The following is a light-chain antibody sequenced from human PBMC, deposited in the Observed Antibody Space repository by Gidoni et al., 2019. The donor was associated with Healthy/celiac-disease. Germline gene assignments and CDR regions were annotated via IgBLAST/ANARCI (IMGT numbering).Light chain of an antibody. V-gene: IGKV3-11*01. J-gene: IGKJ3*01. CDR3: QQRSNWQAT. Sequence: EIVLTQSPATLSLSPGERATLSCRASQSVGSYLAWYQQKPGQAPRLLIYDASNRATGIPARLSGSGSGTDFTLTISSLEPEDFAVYYCQQRSNWQATFXPXTKVDIK. CDR2: DAS. CDR1: QSVGSY.